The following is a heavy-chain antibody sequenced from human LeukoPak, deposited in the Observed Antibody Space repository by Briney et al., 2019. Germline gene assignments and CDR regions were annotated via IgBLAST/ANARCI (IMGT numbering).Heavy chain of an antibody. Sequence: GGSLRLSCTASGFTFGDYGMSWVRQAPGKGLEWVGFIRINSYGGTTEYAASVKGRFTISRDDSKNSLYLQMNSLKTEDTAVYYCARAGAGYCSGGSCPFDYWGQGTLVTVSS. D-gene: IGHD2-15*01. CDR1: GFTFGDYG. CDR2: IRINSYGGTT. V-gene: IGHV3-49*04. CDR3: ARAGAGYCSGGSCPFDY. J-gene: IGHJ4*02.